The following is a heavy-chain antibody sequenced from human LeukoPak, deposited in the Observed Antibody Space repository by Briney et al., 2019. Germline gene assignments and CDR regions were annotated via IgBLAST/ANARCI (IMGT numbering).Heavy chain of an antibody. CDR3: ARDLLDYDSSGYYYPNAFDI. J-gene: IGHJ3*02. D-gene: IGHD3-22*01. CDR1: GGSISSYY. Sequence: SETLSLTCTVSGGSISSYYWSWIRQPPGKGLEWIGYIYYSGSTNYNPSLKSRVTIPVDTSKNQFSLKLSSVTAADTAVYYCARDLLDYDSSGYYYPNAFDIWGQGTMVTVSS. CDR2: IYYSGST. V-gene: IGHV4-59*01.